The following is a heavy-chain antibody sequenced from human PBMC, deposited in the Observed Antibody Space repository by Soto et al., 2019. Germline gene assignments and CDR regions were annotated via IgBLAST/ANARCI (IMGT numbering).Heavy chain of an antibody. J-gene: IGHJ6*02. V-gene: IGHV4-31*03. CDR3: ARDRPAFKSFGSGMDV. CDR2: IFYSGST. Sequence: SETLSLTCSFSCGAINNRDYYWSWIRQHPGKGLEWIGNIFYSGSTDYNPSLKGRLTISIDTSKNEFSLKLTSVTAADTAVYYCARDRPAFKSFGSGMDVWGQGTTVTVSS. D-gene: IGHD3-16*01. CDR1: CGAINNRDYY.